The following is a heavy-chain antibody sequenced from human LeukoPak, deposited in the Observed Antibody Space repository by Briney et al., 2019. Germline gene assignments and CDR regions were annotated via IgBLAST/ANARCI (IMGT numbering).Heavy chain of an antibody. V-gene: IGHV3-21*01. J-gene: IGHJ4*02. CDR2: ISSSSSYI. CDR3: AVPSTYDSSGYYRLYYFDY. D-gene: IGHD3-22*01. Sequence: PGGSLRLSCAASGFTFSSYSMNWVRQAPGKGLEWVSSISSSSSYIYYADSVKGRFTISRDNAKNSLYLQVNSLRAEDTAVYYCAVPSTYDSSGYYRLYYFDYWGQGTLVTVSS. CDR1: GFTFSSYS.